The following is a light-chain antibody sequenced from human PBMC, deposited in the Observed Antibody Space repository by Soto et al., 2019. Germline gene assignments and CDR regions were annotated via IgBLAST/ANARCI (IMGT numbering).Light chain of an antibody. CDR2: RAS. Sequence: EIVMTQSPATLSVSPGERATLSCRASQSIRSDLAWYQHKPGQAPRLLIYRASAGATGIPARFSGSGSGTDFTLTISSLQSEDFAVYYCQQYNNWPLTFGGGTKVDIK. CDR1: QSIRSD. V-gene: IGKV3-15*01. J-gene: IGKJ4*01. CDR3: QQYNNWPLT.